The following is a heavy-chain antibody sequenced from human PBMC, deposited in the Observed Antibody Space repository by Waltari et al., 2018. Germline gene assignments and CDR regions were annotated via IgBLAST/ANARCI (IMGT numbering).Heavy chain of an antibody. D-gene: IGHD2-8*01. CDR1: GFTFTAYW. Sequence: EVHLVESGGGLVQPGGSLRLSCAASGFTFTAYWMSWGRQAPGKGPEWVANIHKDGSEKNYVDYVKGRFTISRDNAKDSVYLQMNSLRADDTAMYYCAKGRYAGHDAFDIWGQGTMVTVSS. CDR2: IHKDGSEK. CDR3: AKGRYAGHDAFDI. J-gene: IGHJ3*02. V-gene: IGHV3-7*01.